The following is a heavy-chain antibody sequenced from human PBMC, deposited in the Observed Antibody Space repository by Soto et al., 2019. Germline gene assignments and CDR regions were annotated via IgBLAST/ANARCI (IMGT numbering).Heavy chain of an antibody. Sequence: ASVKVSCQASGYTFTSYDINWVRQATGQGLEWMGGMNPNSGNTGYAQKFKGRVTMTRNTSISTAYMELSSLRSEDTAVYYCARGGEDYYYYYAMDVWGQGTTVTVSS. CDR2: MNPNSGNT. J-gene: IGHJ6*02. CDR1: GYTFTSYD. CDR3: ARGGEDYYYYYAMDV. V-gene: IGHV1-8*01.